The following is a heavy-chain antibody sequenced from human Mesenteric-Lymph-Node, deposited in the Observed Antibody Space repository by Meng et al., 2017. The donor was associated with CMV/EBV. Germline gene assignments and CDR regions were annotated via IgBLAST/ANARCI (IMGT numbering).Heavy chain of an antibody. Sequence: GGSLRPSCAACGFTFAEYGMSWVRQAPGKGLEWVSGINWNGGSTGYGDSVKGRFTISRDNAKNSLYLQMNSLRAEDTALYYCARSATYYDSTRIGGRDGMDVWGQGTTVTVSS. J-gene: IGHJ6*02. V-gene: IGHV3-20*04. CDR1: GFTFAEYG. CDR2: INWNGGST. CDR3: ARSATYYDSTRIGGRDGMDV. D-gene: IGHD3-22*01.